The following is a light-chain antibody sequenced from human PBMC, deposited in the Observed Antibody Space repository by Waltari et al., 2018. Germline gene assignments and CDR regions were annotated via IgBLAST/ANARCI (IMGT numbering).Light chain of an antibody. Sequence: QSALTQPASVAGSPGQSTTTCCTGPSSDVGTDNYASWYQKHPGKGPKLMMFDVSIRPSGVSNRFSGSKSGNTASLTISGLQAEDEADYYCSSYISSSTLELFGGGTSLTVL. V-gene: IGLV2-14*01. CDR1: SSDVGTDNY. CDR2: DVS. J-gene: IGLJ2*01. CDR3: SSYISSSTLEL.